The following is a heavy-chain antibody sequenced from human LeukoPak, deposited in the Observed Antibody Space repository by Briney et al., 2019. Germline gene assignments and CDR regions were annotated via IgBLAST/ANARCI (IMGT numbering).Heavy chain of an antibody. D-gene: IGHD1-26*01. CDR3: ARHGGSHFLY. J-gene: IGHJ4*02. Sequence: SETLSLTCTVSGGSISIYYWSWIRQPPGKGLEWIGYIYYSGTTKYNPSLKSRVTISVDTSKNQFSLKLSSVTAADTAVYYCARHGGSHFLYWGQGILVTVSS. CDR2: IYYSGTT. CDR1: GGSISIYY. V-gene: IGHV4-59*08.